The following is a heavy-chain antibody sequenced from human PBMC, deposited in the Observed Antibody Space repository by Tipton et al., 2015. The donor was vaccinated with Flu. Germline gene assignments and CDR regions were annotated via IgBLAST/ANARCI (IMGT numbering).Heavy chain of an antibody. CDR1: GFTFSDYW. CDR3: ARRYFDY. J-gene: IGHJ4*02. CDR2: IKQDESEK. D-gene: IGHD1-14*01. V-gene: IGHV3-7*03. Sequence: SLRLSCAASGFTFSDYWMSWVRQAPGKGLEWVANIKQDESEKYYVDSVKGRFTISRDNAKNSLYLQMNSLRAEDTAVYYCARRYFDYWGQGTLVTVSS.